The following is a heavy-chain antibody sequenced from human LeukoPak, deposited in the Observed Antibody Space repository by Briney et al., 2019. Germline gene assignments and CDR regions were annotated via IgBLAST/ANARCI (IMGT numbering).Heavy chain of an antibody. J-gene: IGHJ4*02. CDR3: AKTGGDYVWGSYRSDYYFDY. CDR1: GFTFSSYS. V-gene: IGHV3-48*01. Sequence: GGSLRLSCAASGFTFSSYSMNWVRQAPGKGLEWVSYISSSSSTIYYADSVKGRFTISRDNSKNTLYLQMNSLRAEDTAVYYCAKTGGDYVWGSYRSDYYFDYWGQGTLVTVSS. D-gene: IGHD3-16*02. CDR2: ISSSSSTI.